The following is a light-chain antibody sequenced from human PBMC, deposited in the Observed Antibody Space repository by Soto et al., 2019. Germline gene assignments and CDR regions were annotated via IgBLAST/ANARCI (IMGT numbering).Light chain of an antibody. CDR2: GAS. V-gene: IGKV3-15*01. CDR3: QQYNSIFT. CDR1: QSVSSN. Sequence: EIVMTQSPATLSVSPGERATLSCRASQSVSSNLAWYQQKPGQAPRLLIYGASTRATGIPARFSGSGSGTEFTLTISSLQSEDFAVYYCQQYNSIFTFGPGTKVDIK. J-gene: IGKJ3*01.